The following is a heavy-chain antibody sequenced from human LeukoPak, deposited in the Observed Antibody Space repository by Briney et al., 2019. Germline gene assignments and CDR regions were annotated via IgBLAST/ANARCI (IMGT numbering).Heavy chain of an antibody. CDR3: ARDSVDESSGYYPSGASDL. D-gene: IGHD3-22*01. CDR1: SGSITRHY. CDR2: IHYGGST. Sequence: SETLSLTCTVSSGSITRHYWTWIRQPPGKGLEWIGYIHYGGSTNYNPSLKSRVTISVDTSKKQFSLNMSSVTAADTALYYCARDSVDESSGYYPSGASDLWGQGTLVTVSS. V-gene: IGHV4-59*11. J-gene: IGHJ3*01.